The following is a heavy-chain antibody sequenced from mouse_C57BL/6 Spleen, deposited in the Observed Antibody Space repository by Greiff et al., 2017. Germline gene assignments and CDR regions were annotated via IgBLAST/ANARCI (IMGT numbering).Heavy chain of an antibody. D-gene: IGHD1-1*01. Sequence: EVHLVESGGGLVKPGGSLKLSCAASGFTFSSYAMSWVRQTPEKRLEWVATISDGGSYTYYPDNVKGRFTISRDNAKNNLYLQMSHLKSEDTAMYYCAREDGRGLDFDYWGQGTTLTVSS. J-gene: IGHJ2*01. CDR2: ISDGGSYT. CDR3: AREDGRGLDFDY. V-gene: IGHV5-4*01. CDR1: GFTFSSYA.